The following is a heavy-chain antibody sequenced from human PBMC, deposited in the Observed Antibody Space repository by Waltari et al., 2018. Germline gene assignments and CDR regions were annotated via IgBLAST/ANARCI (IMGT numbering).Heavy chain of an antibody. D-gene: IGHD3-10*01. J-gene: IGHJ3*02. CDR3: ARAYYYGSGTYEAFDI. CDR2: IYTSGST. Sequence: QVQLQESGPGLVKPSQTLSLTCPVPGGSISSGSYSWCWIRPPAGTGLEWSGRIYTSGSTNYNPSIKSRVTISVDTSKNQFSLKLSSVTAADTAVYYCARAYYYGSGTYEAFDIWGQGTMVTVSS. CDR1: GGSISSGSYS. V-gene: IGHV4-61*02.